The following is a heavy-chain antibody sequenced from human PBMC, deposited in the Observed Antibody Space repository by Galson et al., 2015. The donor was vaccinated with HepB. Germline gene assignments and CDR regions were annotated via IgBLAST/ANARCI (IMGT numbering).Heavy chain of an antibody. CDR3: ARGPRVVVVPAAMAAFDI. CDR1: GFTFSDYY. V-gene: IGHV3-11*01. Sequence: SLRLSCAASGFTFSDYYMSWIRQAPGKGLEWVAYISGTAITMYYADSVKGRFTISRDNAKNSLYLQMNSLRAEDTAVYLCARGPRVVVVPAAMAAFDIWGQGTMVTVSS. J-gene: IGHJ3*02. D-gene: IGHD2-2*01. CDR2: ISGTAITM.